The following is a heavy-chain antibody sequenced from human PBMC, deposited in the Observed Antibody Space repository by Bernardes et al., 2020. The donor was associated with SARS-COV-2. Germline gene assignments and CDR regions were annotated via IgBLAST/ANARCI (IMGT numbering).Heavy chain of an antibody. D-gene: IGHD6-13*01. CDR2: IYYSGST. CDR1: GGSISSGGYY. Sequence: SETLSLTCTVSGGSISSGGYYWSWIRQHPGKGLEWIGYIYYSGSTYYNPSLKSRVTISVDTSKNQFSLKLSSVTAADTAVYYCARDPGRIAAEYYYYYYGMDVWGKGTTVTVSS. V-gene: IGHV4-31*03. J-gene: IGHJ6*04. CDR3: ARDPGRIAAEYYYYYYGMDV.